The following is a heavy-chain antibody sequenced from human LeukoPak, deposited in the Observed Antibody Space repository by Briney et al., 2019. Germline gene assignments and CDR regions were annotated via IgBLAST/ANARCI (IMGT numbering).Heavy chain of an antibody. D-gene: IGHD4-17*01. J-gene: IGHJ4*02. Sequence: GGSLRLSCAASGFTFNKYGMHWVRQAPGKGLEWVAVISYDGSNKYYADSVKGRFTISRDNSKNTLYLQMNSLRAEDTAVYYCARVGQDYGDYVLDYWGQGTLVTVSS. CDR2: ISYDGSNK. CDR1: GFTFNKYG. CDR3: ARVGQDYGDYVLDY. V-gene: IGHV3-30*03.